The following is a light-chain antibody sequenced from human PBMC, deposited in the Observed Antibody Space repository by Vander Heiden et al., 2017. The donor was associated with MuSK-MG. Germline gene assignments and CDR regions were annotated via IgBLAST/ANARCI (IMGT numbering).Light chain of an antibody. CDR2: DVN. Sequence: QSALTQPHSVSGSPGQSVTLSCTGSSRDVGTYDYVSWYQQDPGKAPKLILFDVNKRPSGVPDRFSGSKSGNTASLAISGLQPEDESDYFCCSYAGNDTFLFGGGTKVTVL. V-gene: IGLV2-11*01. CDR1: SRDVGTYDY. CDR3: CSYAGNDTFL. J-gene: IGLJ1*01.